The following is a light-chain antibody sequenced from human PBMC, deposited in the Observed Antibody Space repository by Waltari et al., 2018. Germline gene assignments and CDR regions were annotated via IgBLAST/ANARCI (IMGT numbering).Light chain of an antibody. V-gene: IGKV1-13*02. CDR1: QGISSA. Sequence: AIQLTQSPSSLSASVGDRVTITCRASQGISSALAWYQQKPGKAPKLLIYDASSLESGVPSRFSGSGSGTDFTLTISSLQPEDFATYYCQQFGALTFGGGTKVEIK. CDR2: DAS. CDR3: QQFGALT. J-gene: IGKJ4*01.